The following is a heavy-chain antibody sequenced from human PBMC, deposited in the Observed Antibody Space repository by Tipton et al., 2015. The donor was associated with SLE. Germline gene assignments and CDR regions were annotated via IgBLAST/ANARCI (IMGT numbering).Heavy chain of an antibody. D-gene: IGHD3-10*01. J-gene: IGHJ6*02. Sequence: TLSLTCNVSVYSISSSHWWGWIQQPPGKGLEWIACVCNIVSTNYDPSLKSRGTISVDTSKNHFSLELTSVTAADTAVYYCARQRLRLLSPLDAWGQGTTVTVS. CDR2: VCNIVST. V-gene: IGHV4-38-2*02. CDR3: ARQRLRLLSPLDA. CDR1: VYSISSSHW.